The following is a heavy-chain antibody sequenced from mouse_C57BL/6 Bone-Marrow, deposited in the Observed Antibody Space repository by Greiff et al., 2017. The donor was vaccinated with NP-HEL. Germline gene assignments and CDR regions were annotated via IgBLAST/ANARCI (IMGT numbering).Heavy chain of an antibody. V-gene: IGHV1-81*01. Sequence: VQLVESGAELARPGASVKLSCKASGYTFTSYGISWVKQRTGQGLEWIGEIYPRSGNTYYNEKFKGKATLTADKSSSTAYMELRSLTSEDSAVYFCARFYSNLWYFDVWGTGTTVTVSS. CDR1: GYTFTSYG. CDR3: ARFYSNLWYFDV. J-gene: IGHJ1*03. CDR2: IYPRSGNT. D-gene: IGHD2-5*01.